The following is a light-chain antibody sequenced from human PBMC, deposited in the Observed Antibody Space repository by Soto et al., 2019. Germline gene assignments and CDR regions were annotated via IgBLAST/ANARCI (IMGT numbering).Light chain of an antibody. CDR2: EVS. CDR3: NSYTSGSTLV. V-gene: IGLV2-14*01. Sequence: QSALTQPASVSGSPGQSITISCTGTSSDVGAYNFVSWYQQHPGKAPQLMIYEVSNRPSGLSNRFSGSKSANTASLTISGLQAEDEADYYCNSYTSGSTLVFGGGTKLTVL. CDR1: SSDVGAYNF. J-gene: IGLJ2*01.